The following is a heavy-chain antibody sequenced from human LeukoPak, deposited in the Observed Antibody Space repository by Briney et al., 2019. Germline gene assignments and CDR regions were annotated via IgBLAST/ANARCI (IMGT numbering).Heavy chain of an antibody. V-gene: IGHV3-30*18. CDR1: DFSFSNYG. J-gene: IGHJ6*02. CDR3: AKDRLFGSGLNGPHYYYGMDV. Sequence: GGSLRLSCAASDFSFSNYGMHWVRQAPGKGLEWVAVILYDGNNKHYVESVKGRFTISRDNSNNMLYLQMNSLRPEDTAVYYCAKDRLFGSGLNGPHYYYGMDVWGQGTTVTVSS. D-gene: IGHD1-26*01. CDR2: ILYDGNNK.